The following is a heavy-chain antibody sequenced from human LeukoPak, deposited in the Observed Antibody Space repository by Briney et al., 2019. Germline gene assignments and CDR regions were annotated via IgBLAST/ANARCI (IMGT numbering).Heavy chain of an antibody. CDR1: GYTFTSYD. CDR3: ARDREVVRGQPSFDY. CDR2: MNPNSGNT. J-gene: IGHJ4*02. Sequence: RASVKVSCKASGYTFTSYDINWVRQATGQGLEWMGWMNPNSGNTGYAQKFQGRVTMTRNTSISTAYMELSSLRSDDTAVYYCARDREVVRGQPSFDYWGQGTLVTVSS. D-gene: IGHD4-23*01. V-gene: IGHV1-8*01.